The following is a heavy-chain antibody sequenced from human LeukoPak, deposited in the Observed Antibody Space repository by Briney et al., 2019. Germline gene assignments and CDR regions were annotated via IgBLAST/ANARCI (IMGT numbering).Heavy chain of an antibody. D-gene: IGHD3-10*01. CDR1: RFTFSSYA. CDR3: ARSGGYGSGSYRAFDI. J-gene: IGHJ3*02. Sequence: GGSLRLSCAASRFTFSSYAMSWVRQAPGKGLEWVSYISSSGSTIYYADSVKGRFTISRDNAKNSLYLQMNSLRAEDTAVYYCARSGGYGSGSYRAFDIWGQGTMVTVSS. V-gene: IGHV3-48*04. CDR2: ISSSGSTI.